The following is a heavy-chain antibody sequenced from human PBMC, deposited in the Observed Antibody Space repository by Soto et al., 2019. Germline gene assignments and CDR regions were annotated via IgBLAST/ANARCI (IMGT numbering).Heavy chain of an antibody. CDR3: ARDAGGGGYCSSTSCYSHGRDV. D-gene: IGHD2-2*03. CDR2: ISYDGSNK. V-gene: IGHV3-30-3*01. CDR1: GFTFSSYA. J-gene: IGHJ6*04. Sequence: GGSLRLSCAASGFTFSSYAMHWVRQAPGKGLEWVAVISYDGSNKYYADSVKGRFTISRDNSKNTLYLKMNSLRAEDTAVYYCARDAGGGGYCSSTSCYSHGRDVCGKENRVTVSS.